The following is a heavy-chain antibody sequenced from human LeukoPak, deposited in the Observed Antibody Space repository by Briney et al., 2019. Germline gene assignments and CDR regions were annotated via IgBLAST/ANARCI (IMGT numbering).Heavy chain of an antibody. Sequence: GASVKVSCKASGYTFTSYDINWVRQATGQGLEWMGWMNPNSGNTGYAQRFQGRVTMTRNTSISTAYMELSSLRSEDTAVYYCARFAAAGTWWFDPWGQGTLVTVSS. CDR1: GYTFTSYD. V-gene: IGHV1-8*01. CDR3: ARFAAAGTWWFDP. J-gene: IGHJ5*02. D-gene: IGHD6-13*01. CDR2: MNPNSGNT.